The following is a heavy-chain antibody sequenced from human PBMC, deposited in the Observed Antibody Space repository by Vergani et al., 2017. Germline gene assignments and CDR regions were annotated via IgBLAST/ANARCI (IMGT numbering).Heavy chain of an antibody. CDR2: ISSSSTYI. V-gene: IGHV3-21*01. CDR1: GFIFNNYN. Sequence: EVQLVESGGGLVKPGGSLRLSCAASGFIFNNYNMNWVRQAPGKGLEWVSSISSSSTYIYYADSVKGRFTISRDNAKNSLYLQMNSLRAEDTAVYYCARVYGRAAAGLEYYYYNYGMDVWGQG. J-gene: IGHJ6*02. D-gene: IGHD6-13*01. CDR3: ARVYGRAAAGLEYYYYNYGMDV.